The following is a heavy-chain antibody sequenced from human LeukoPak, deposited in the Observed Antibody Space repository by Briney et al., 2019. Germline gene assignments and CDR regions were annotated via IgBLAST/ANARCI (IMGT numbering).Heavy chain of an antibody. CDR1: GFTFGDYA. CDR3: TRAPHPRCSSSGCYLDY. CDR2: IQAKAYGGAT. J-gene: IGHJ4*02. V-gene: IGHV3-49*04. D-gene: IGHD2-2*01. Sequence: GGSLRLSCSTSGFTFGDYAMSWVRQAPGKGLEWVGFIQAKAYGGATKYAASVNGRFSISRDDSQSIANLQMNDLKTEDTAVYYCTRAPHPRCSSSGCYLDYWGQGALVTVSS.